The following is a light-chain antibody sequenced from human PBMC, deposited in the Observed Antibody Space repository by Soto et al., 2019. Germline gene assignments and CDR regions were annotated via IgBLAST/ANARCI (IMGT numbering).Light chain of an antibody. Sequence: DIQMTQSPSTLSASVGERVTITCRASQSVSNWLAWYQQKPGKAPNLLIYDVSSLESGVPSRFSGSGSGTEFILTISSLQPDDFATYSCQQYDSYSWTFGQGTKVEMK. CDR1: QSVSNW. V-gene: IGKV1-5*01. J-gene: IGKJ1*01. CDR3: QQYDSYSWT. CDR2: DVS.